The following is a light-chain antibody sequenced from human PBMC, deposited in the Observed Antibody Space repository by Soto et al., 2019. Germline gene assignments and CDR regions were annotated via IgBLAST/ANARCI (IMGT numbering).Light chain of an antibody. V-gene: IGKV3-20*01. CDR1: QSVSSSY. CDR2: GAS. J-gene: IGKJ2*01. Sequence: EIVLTQSPGTLSLSPGERATLSCRASQSVSSSYLAWYQQKPGQAPRLLIYGASSRATGIPDRFSGSESGTDFTLTISRLEPEDFAVYYCQQYDSSQYTFGQGTKLEIK. CDR3: QQYDSSQYT.